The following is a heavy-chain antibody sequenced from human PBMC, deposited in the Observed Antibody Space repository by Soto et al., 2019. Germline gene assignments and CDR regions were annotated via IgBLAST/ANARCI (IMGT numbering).Heavy chain of an antibody. V-gene: IGHV3-48*01. D-gene: IGHD6-13*01. J-gene: IGHJ6*04. CDR2: ISSSSSTI. CDR1: GFTFSSYS. Sequence: GGSLRLSCAASGFTFSSYSMNWVRQAPGKGLEWVSYISSSSSTIYYADSVKGRFTISRDNAKNSLYLQMNSLRAEDTAVYYCARVEGIAAAGTAVAGTFLFWGKGTTVTVSS. CDR3: ARVEGIAAAGTAVAGTFLF.